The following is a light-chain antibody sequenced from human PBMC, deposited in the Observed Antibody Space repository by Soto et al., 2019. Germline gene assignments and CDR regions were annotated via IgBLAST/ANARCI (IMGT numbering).Light chain of an antibody. CDR1: QSISTAY. V-gene: IGKV3-20*01. CDR2: RAS. Sequence: EIVLTQSPGTLSLSPGERATLSCRASQSISTAYLTWYQQKPGQAPRLLIYRASNQATGIPDRFSGSESGTDFTLTISRLEPEDFAVYYCQQYDRLPITFGQGTRLEIK. J-gene: IGKJ5*01. CDR3: QQYDRLPIT.